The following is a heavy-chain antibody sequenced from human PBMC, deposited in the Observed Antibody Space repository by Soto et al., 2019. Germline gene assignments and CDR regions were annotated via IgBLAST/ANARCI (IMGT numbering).Heavy chain of an antibody. CDR2: ISAYNGNT. CDR3: ARDWAGLFDWLLPRFDY. J-gene: IGHJ4*02. Sequence: ASVKVSCKASGYTFTSYGISWVRQAPGQGLEWMGWISAYNGNTNYAQKPQGRVTMTTDTSTSTAYMELRSLRSDDTAVYYCARDWAGLFDWLLPRFDYWGQGTLVTVSS. V-gene: IGHV1-18*01. CDR1: GYTFTSYG. D-gene: IGHD3-9*01.